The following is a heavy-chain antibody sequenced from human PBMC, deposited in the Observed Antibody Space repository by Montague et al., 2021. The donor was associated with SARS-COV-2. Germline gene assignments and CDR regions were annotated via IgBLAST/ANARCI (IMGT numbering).Heavy chain of an antibody. CDR2: INHSGST. CDR3: ARVRYYGSGTSLGMDV. V-gene: IGHV4-34*01. Sequence: SETLSLTCAVYGGSFSGYYWSWIRQPPEKGLEWIGEINHSGSTNYNPSLKSRVTISVDTSKNQFSLKLSSVTAADTAVYYCARVRYYGSGTSLGMDVWGRGTTVTVSS. CDR1: GGSFSGYY. D-gene: IGHD3-10*01. J-gene: IGHJ6*02.